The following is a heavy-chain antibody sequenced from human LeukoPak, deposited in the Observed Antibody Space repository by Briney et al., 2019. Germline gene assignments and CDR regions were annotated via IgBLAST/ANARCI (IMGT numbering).Heavy chain of an antibody. CDR3: ARIVVVTATSVYFDY. Sequence: SETLSHTCTVSGGSISSGGYYWSWIRQHPGKGLEWIGYIYYSGSTYYNPSLKSRVTISVDTSKNQFSLKLSSVTAADTAVYYCARIVVVTATSVYFDYWGQGTLVTVSS. D-gene: IGHD2-21*02. V-gene: IGHV4-31*03. CDR1: GGSISSGGYY. CDR2: IYYSGST. J-gene: IGHJ4*02.